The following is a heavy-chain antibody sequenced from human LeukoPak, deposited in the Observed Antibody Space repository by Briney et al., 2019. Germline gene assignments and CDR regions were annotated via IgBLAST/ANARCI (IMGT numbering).Heavy chain of an antibody. D-gene: IGHD5-12*01. CDR1: GYTFTSYD. CDR2: MNPNSGNT. V-gene: IGHV1-8*01. Sequence: ASVKVSCKASGYTFTSYDINWVRQATGQGLEWMGWMNPNSGNTGYAQKFQGRVTMTRNTSISTAYMELSSLRSEDTAVYYCARGQSGYDSHYYYYMDVWGKGTTVTVSS. J-gene: IGHJ6*03. CDR3: ARGQSGYDSHYYYYMDV.